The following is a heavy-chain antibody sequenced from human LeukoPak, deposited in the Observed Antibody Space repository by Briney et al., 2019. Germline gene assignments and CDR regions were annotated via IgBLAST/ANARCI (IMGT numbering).Heavy chain of an antibody. CDR2: IKLDGSEK. J-gene: IGHJ4*02. CDR1: GFTFGKYW. D-gene: IGHD3/OR15-3a*01. Sequence: GGSLRLSCVASGFTFGKYWMSWVRQAPGKGQEWVANIKLDGSEKNYVDSVKGRFTISRDNTKNSLYLQMNSLRAEDTAVFYCARDQYDTWSRRGNFDSWGQGTLVIVSS. CDR3: ARDQYDTWSRRGNFDS. V-gene: IGHV3-7*03.